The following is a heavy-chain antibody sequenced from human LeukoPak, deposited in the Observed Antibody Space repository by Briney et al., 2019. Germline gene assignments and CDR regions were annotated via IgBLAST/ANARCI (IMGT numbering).Heavy chain of an antibody. D-gene: IGHD3-22*01. V-gene: IGHV3-23*01. CDR2: ISGSGGST. Sequence: PGGSLRLSCAASGFTFSSYAMSWVRQAPGKGLEWVSAISGSGGSTYYADSVKGRFTIPRDNSKNTLYLQMNSLRAEDTAVYYCAKIPHSDYYDSSGYSEDYWGQGTLVTVSS. J-gene: IGHJ4*02. CDR1: GFTFSSYA. CDR3: AKIPHSDYYDSSGYSEDY.